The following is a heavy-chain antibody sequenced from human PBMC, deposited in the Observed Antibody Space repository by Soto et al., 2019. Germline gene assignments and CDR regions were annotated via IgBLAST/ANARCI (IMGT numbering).Heavy chain of an antibody. CDR1: GGSINNNDHY. CDR2: IDYSGST. D-gene: IGHD3-22*01. V-gene: IGHV4-39*01. J-gene: IGHJ4*02. CDR3: ARRDIWYYDRSGYSPFDH. Sequence: PSETLSLTCTVSGGSINNNDHYWGWVRQPPGKGLEWVGNIDYSGSTYYKPSLKSRVTISVDTSKNQFSLKLSSVTAADTAVYYCARRDIWYYDRSGYSPFDHWGQGTLVTSPQ.